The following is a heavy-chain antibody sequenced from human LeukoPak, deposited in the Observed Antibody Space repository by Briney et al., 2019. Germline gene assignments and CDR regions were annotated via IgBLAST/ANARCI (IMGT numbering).Heavy chain of an antibody. Sequence: PGGSLRLSCAASGFTFSSYAMHWVRQAPGKGLEYVSAISSNGGSTYYANSVKGRFTISRDNSKNTLYLQMNSLRAEDTAVYYCARARKSYYYGMDVWGQGTTVTVSS. J-gene: IGHJ6*02. V-gene: IGHV3-64*01. CDR1: GFTFSSYA. CDR2: ISSNGGST. CDR3: ARARKSYYYGMDV.